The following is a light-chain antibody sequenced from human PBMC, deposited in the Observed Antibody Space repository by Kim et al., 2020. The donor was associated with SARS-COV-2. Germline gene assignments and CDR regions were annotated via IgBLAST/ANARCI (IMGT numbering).Light chain of an antibody. CDR2: LNSDGSH. CDR3: QTWGTGIVV. CDR1: SGHSSYA. V-gene: IGLV4-69*01. J-gene: IGLJ2*01. Sequence: QLVLTQSPSASASLGASVKLTCTLSSGHSSYAIAWHQQQPEKGPRYLMKLNSDGSHSKGDGIPVRFSGSSSGAERYLTISSLQSEDEADYYCQTWGTGIVVFGGGTQLTVL.